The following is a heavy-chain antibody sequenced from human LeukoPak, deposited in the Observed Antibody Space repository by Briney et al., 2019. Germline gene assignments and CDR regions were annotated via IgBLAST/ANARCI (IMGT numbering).Heavy chain of an antibody. J-gene: IGHJ4*02. Sequence: SETLSLTCAVSGVSISPYYWSWIRQPPGKGLEWIGNVYYTGSTYYNPSLKSRVTISVETSKNHFSLKLVSVTAADTAVYYCARPRVRGIIIRGFDYWGQGTLVTVSS. CDR3: ARPRVRGIIIRGFDY. D-gene: IGHD3-10*01. CDR2: VYYTGST. CDR1: GVSISPYY. V-gene: IGHV4-59*12.